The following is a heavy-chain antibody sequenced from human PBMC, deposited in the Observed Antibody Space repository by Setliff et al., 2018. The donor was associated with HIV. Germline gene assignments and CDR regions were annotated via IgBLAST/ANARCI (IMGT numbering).Heavy chain of an antibody. CDR3: ARHASTWYYDTSGPHFDY. CDR1: GYTFTRYG. J-gene: IGHJ4*02. D-gene: IGHD3-22*01. Sequence: ASVKVSCKASGYTFTRYGISWVRQAPGQGLEWMGRISTNNDNTNYAQKLQGRVTMTTDTSTSTAYMELRSLRSDDTAVYYCARHASTWYYDTSGPHFDYWGQGTLVTVSS. V-gene: IGHV1-18*01. CDR2: ISTNNDNT.